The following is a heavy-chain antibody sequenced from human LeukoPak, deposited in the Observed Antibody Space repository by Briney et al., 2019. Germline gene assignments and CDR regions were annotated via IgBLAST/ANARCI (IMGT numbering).Heavy chain of an antibody. D-gene: IGHD3-3*01. V-gene: IGHV3-74*01. CDR2: INNDGSST. Sequence: GGPLKLSCEPSGLTLISSWRHWVGKAQGGGWVWVSRINNDGSSTNYADSVKGRFTISRDNAKNTLYLQMNSLRVEDTAVYYCATDFSYGMDVWGQGTTVTVSS. CDR3: ATDFSYGMDV. J-gene: IGHJ6*02. CDR1: GLTLISSW.